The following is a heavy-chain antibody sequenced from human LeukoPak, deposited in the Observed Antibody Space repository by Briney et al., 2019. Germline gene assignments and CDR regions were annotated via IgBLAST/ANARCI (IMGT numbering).Heavy chain of an antibody. J-gene: IGHJ3*02. Sequence: SETLSLTCAVSGYSISSGYYWGWIRQPPGKGLEWIGSIYHSGSTYYNPSLKSRVTISVDTSKNQFSLKLSSVTAADTAVYYCAEGPGGGAFDIWGQGTMVTVSS. CDR1: GYSISSGYY. D-gene: IGHD3-16*01. V-gene: IGHV4-38-2*01. CDR2: IYHSGST. CDR3: AEGPGGGAFDI.